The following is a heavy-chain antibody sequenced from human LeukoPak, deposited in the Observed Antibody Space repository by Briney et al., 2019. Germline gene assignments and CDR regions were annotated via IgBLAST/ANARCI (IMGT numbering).Heavy chain of an antibody. CDR3: ARGGWSLLVD. J-gene: IGHJ4*02. D-gene: IGHD2-15*01. CDR1: GGSFSGYY. V-gene: IGHV4-30-4*08. Sequence: SETLSLTCAVYGGSFSGYYWSWIRQPPGKGLEWIGYIYYSGSTYYNPSLKSRVTISVDTSKNQFSLKLSSVTAADTAVYYCARGGWSLLVDWGQGTLVTVSS. CDR2: IYYSGST.